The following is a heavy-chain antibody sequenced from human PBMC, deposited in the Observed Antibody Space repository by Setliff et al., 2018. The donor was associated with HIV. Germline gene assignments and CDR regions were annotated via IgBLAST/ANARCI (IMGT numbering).Heavy chain of an antibody. CDR3: ARTKADGYNGVFDS. Sequence: SETLSLTCTVSGGSISSGDYYWNWIRQPAGKGLEWIGRIYTSGSTNYNPSLKSRVTISVDTSKNRFSLRLTSVTAADTAVYYSARTKADGYNGVFDSWGQGTLVTVSS. V-gene: IGHV4-61*02. CDR2: IYTSGST. J-gene: IGHJ4*02. D-gene: IGHD5-12*01. CDR1: GGSISSGDYY.